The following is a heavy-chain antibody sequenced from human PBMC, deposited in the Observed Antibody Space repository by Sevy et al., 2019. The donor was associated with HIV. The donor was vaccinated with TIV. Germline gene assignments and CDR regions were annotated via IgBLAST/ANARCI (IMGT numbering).Heavy chain of an antibody. J-gene: IGHJ4*02. CDR3: AKDNTRGSGSFDY. D-gene: IGHD3-10*01. Sequence: GGSLRLSCAASGFTFDDYAMHWVRQAPGKGLEWVSGISWNSASIGYADSVKGRFTISRDNAKNSLYLQMNSLRAEDTALYYCAKDNTRGSGSFDYWGQGTLVTVSS. CDR2: ISWNSASI. V-gene: IGHV3-9*01. CDR1: GFTFDDYA.